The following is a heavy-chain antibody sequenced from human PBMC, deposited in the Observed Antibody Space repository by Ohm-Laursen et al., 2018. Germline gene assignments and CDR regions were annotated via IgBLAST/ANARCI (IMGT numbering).Heavy chain of an antibody. D-gene: IGHD3-16*01. V-gene: IGHV4-61*01. J-gene: IGHJ5*02. Sequence: TLSLTCTVSGGSISSSSSYWSWIRQPPGKGLEWIGFIYYSGTTNYNPSLKSRVTISVDTSKNQFSLKLSSVTAADTAVYYCARGGVNWFDPWGQGTLVTVSS. CDR2: IYYSGTT. CDR3: ARGGVNWFDP. CDR1: GGSISSSSSY.